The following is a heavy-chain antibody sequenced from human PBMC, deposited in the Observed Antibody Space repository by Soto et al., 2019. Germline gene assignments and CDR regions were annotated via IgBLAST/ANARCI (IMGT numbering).Heavy chain of an antibody. D-gene: IGHD4-17*01. CDR1: GFTFSSYG. Sequence: GGSLRLSCAASGFTFSSYGMHWVRQAPGKGLEWVAVIWYDGSNKYYADSVKGRFTISRDNSKNTLYLQMNSLRAEDTAVYYCAKGGPYYGQKIDYWGQGTLVTVSS. V-gene: IGHV3-33*06. J-gene: IGHJ4*02. CDR3: AKGGPYYGQKIDY. CDR2: IWYDGSNK.